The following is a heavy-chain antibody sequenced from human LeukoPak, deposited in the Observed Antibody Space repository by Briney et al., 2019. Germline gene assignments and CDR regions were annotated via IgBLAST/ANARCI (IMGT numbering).Heavy chain of an antibody. J-gene: IGHJ6*02. Sequence: SVKGRFTISGDNSKNTLYLQMSSLRVEDTAVYYCAKDRGSGLYYYYIMDVWGQGTTVTVSS. D-gene: IGHD3-22*01. CDR3: AKDRGSGLYYYYIMDV. V-gene: IGHV3-30*02.